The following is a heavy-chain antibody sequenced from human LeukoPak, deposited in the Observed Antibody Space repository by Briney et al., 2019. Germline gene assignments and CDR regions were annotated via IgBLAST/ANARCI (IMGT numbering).Heavy chain of an antibody. V-gene: IGHV3-23*01. CDR2: IYGNSKKT. CDR1: GFTFSNYA. Sequence: GGLLRLSCRTAGFTFSNYAMTWVRQAPGKGLEWVSSIYGNSKKTFYADSVKGRFTISRDNAKNTLYLQMNSLRAEDTAFYHCVQSELRPFNAVDWGQGTQVTVSS. J-gene: IGHJ1*01. D-gene: IGHD1-14*01. CDR3: VQSELRPFNAVD.